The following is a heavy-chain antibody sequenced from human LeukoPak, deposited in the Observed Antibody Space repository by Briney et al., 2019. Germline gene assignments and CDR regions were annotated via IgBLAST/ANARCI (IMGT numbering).Heavy chain of an antibody. CDR1: GFAFSSYW. D-gene: IGHD2-2*01. CDR2: INSDGST. J-gene: IGHJ3*02. Sequence: GGSLRLSCAASGFAFSSYWMHWVRQAPGKGLVWVSRINSDGSTSYADSVKGRFTISRDNSKNTLYLQMNSLTAEDTAVYYCARVGVVPAAIPDGFDIWGQGTMVTVSS. V-gene: IGHV3-74*01. CDR3: ARVGVVPAAIPDGFDI.